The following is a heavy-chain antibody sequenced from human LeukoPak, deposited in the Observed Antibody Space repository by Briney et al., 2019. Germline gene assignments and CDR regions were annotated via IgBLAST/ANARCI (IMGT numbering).Heavy chain of an antibody. CDR3: ARVRRYSSGWYGVY. Sequence: GGSLRLSXAASGFTVSSNYMSWVRQAPGKGLEWVSVIYSGGSTYYADSVKGRFTISRDNSKNTLYLQMNSLRAEDTAVYYCARVRRYSSGWYGVYWGQGTLVTVSS. V-gene: IGHV3-66*02. CDR1: GFTVSSNY. J-gene: IGHJ4*02. CDR2: IYSGGST. D-gene: IGHD6-19*01.